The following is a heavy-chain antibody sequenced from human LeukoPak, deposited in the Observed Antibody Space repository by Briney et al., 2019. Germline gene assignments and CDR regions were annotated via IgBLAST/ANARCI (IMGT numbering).Heavy chain of an antibody. D-gene: IGHD4-23*01. Sequence: ASEKVSCKASVYTFTTYDINWVRQATRQGREWMGWMNPNSGNTGYAQKFQGRVTMTRNTSISTAYMELSSLRSEDTAVYYCARGPNKSDGGNSGSAWFDPWGQGTLVTVSS. CDR2: MNPNSGNT. CDR1: VYTFTTYD. CDR3: ARGPNKSDGGNSGSAWFDP. J-gene: IGHJ5*02. V-gene: IGHV1-8*01.